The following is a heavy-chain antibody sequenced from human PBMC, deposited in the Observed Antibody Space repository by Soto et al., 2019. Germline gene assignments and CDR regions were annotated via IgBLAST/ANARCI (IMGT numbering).Heavy chain of an antibody. J-gene: IGHJ3*02. CDR2: IYYSGST. D-gene: IGHD6-13*01. CDR3: ARIATSSSWYGGRAFDI. Sequence: SETLSLTCTVSGGSISSYYWSWIRQPPGKGLEWIGYIYYSGSTNYNPSLRSRVTISVDTSKNQFSLKLSSVTAADTAVYYCARIATSSSWYGGRAFDIWGQGTMVTVSS. V-gene: IGHV4-59*01. CDR1: GGSISSYY.